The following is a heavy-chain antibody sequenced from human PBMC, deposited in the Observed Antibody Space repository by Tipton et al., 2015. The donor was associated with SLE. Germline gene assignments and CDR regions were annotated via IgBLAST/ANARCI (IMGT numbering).Heavy chain of an antibody. CDR1: GDTIDGNTYF. CDR3: ARGKRHYDVLTGYYSKPHYFDF. Sequence: LRLSCTVSGDTIDGNTYFWDWIRQPPGKGLMLIGSISYSGATSYNPSLESRVTISVDTSRNLFSLNLSSVTAADTAVYYCARGKRHYDVLTGYYSKPHYFDFWGQGTVVAVSP. J-gene: IGHJ4*02. V-gene: IGHV4-39*07. CDR2: ISYSGAT. D-gene: IGHD3-9*01.